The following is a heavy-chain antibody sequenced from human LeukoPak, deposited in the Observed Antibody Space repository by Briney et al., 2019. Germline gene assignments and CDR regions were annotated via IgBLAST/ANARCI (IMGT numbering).Heavy chain of an antibody. D-gene: IGHD2-15*01. J-gene: IGHJ5*02. CDR2: ISSSSSYI. CDR3: ARTRQARYCSGGSCYSGFELWFDP. CDR1: GFTFSSYS. Sequence: GGSLRLSCAASGFTFSSYSMNWVRQAPGKGLEWVSSISSSSSYIYYADSVKGRFTISRDNAKNSLYLQMNSLRAEDTAVYYCARTRQARYCSGGSCYSGFELWFDPWGQGTLVTVSS. V-gene: IGHV3-21*01.